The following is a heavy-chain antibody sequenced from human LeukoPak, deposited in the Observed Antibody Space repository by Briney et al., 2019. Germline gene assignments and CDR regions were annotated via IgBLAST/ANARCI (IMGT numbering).Heavy chain of an antibody. CDR2: IKQDGSEK. D-gene: IGHD5-18*01. CDR1: GFTFSSYG. J-gene: IGHJ4*02. Sequence: GRSLRLSCAAPGFTFSSYGMHWVRQAPGKGLEWVANIKQDGSEKYYVDSMKGRFTISRDNAKNSLYLQMDSLRAEDTAVYYCARDRARVEGQLGSFDYWGQGTLVTVSS. CDR3: ARDRARVEGQLGSFDY. V-gene: IGHV3-7*04.